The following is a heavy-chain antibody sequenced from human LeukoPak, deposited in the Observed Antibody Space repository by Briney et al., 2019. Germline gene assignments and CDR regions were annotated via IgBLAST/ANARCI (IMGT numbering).Heavy chain of an antibody. CDR1: GLTFSSYE. CDR2: ISSSCSTI. J-gene: IGHJ6*03. CDR3: ARGFRYAPHMDV. V-gene: IGHV3-48*03. D-gene: IGHD5-12*01. Sequence: GGALRLSCAASGLTFSSYEMNWVRQAPGTGVGGGSDISSSCSTIYYADSVKGRFTISRDNAKNSLYLQMNSLRAEDTAVYYCARGFRYAPHMDVWGKGTTVTISS.